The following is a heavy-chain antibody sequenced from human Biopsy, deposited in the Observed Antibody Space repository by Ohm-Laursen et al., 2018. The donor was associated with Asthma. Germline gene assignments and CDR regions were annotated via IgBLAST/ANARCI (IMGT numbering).Heavy chain of an antibody. CDR1: GFTFSSYW. J-gene: IGHJ4*02. CDR3: TRTVAATPYDY. CDR2: INSDGSST. D-gene: IGHD4-17*01. V-gene: IGHV3-74*01. Sequence: SLRLSCAASGFTFSSYWMHWVRQAPGKGLVWVSRINSDGSSTSYADSVKGRFTISRDNAKNSLYLQMKFLGAEDTAVYYCTRTVAATPYDYWGQGTLVTVSS.